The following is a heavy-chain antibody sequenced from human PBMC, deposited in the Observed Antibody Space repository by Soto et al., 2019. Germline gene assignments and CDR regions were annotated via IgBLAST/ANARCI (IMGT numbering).Heavy chain of an antibody. J-gene: IGHJ5*02. CDR3: AKLPLLRVVDNLFAP. CDR2: ISSSGSTI. D-gene: IGHD2-21*01. Sequence: EVQLVESGGGLIQPGGSLRLSCVGSGFTFSTYSMNWVRQAPGKGLEWIAFISSSGSTITYADSAKGRFTISRENAKNSVYLQMNSLRDEDTALYFCAKLPLLRVVDNLFAPWGQGTQVTVSS. V-gene: IGHV3-48*02. CDR1: GFTFSTYS.